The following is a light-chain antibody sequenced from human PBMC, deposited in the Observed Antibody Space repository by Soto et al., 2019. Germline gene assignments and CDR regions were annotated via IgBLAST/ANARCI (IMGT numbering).Light chain of an antibody. CDR1: QSINSW. V-gene: IGKV1-5*03. CDR2: KAS. J-gene: IGKJ2*01. Sequence: DIQMTQSPSTLSASVGDRVIITCRASQSINSWLAWYQQKPGKAPKLLIYKASTLESGVPSRFSGSGSGTEFTLTISSLQPDDFATYYCQQYNSWYTFGQGTKLEIK. CDR3: QQYNSWYT.